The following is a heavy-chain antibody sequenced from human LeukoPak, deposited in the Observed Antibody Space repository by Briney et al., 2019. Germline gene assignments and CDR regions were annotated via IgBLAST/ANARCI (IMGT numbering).Heavy chain of an antibody. Sequence: PGGSLRLSCAASGFTFSSYAMHWVRQAPGEGLEWVAVISYDGSNKYYADSVKGRFTISRDNSKNTLYLQMNSLRAEDTAVYYCAVATRGYCTNGVCSPGWFDPWGQGTLVTVSS. J-gene: IGHJ5*02. CDR2: ISYDGSNK. D-gene: IGHD2-8*01. V-gene: IGHV3-30*04. CDR1: GFTFSSYA. CDR3: AVATRGYCTNGVCSPGWFDP.